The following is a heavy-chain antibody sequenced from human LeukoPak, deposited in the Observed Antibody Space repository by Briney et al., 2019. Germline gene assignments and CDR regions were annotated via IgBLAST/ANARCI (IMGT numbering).Heavy chain of an antibody. Sequence: PSETLSLTCTVSGVSIAKTFYYWKWLRQPAGKGLEWIGRIYTTGGTDYNPSLKSRVTISLDTAKNQFSLKMTSVTAADTAVYYCARRPEGHDYWGQGTLVTASS. J-gene: IGHJ4*02. D-gene: IGHD1-14*01. V-gene: IGHV4-61*02. CDR3: ARRPEGHDY. CDR2: IYTTGGT. CDR1: GVSIAKTFYY.